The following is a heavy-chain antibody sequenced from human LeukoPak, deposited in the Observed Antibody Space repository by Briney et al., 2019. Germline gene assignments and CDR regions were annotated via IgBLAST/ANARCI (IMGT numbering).Heavy chain of an antibody. CDR1: GYTFTSYD. CDR2: MNPNSGNK. Sequence: ASVKVSCKASGYTFTSYDINWVRQATGQGLEWMGWMNPNSGNKGYAKKFQGRVTMTSHPYISTAYMELSSLRSEDTAVYYCARGPVLRYFGWSPGGWFDPWGQGTLVTVSS. V-gene: IGHV1-8*01. J-gene: IGHJ5*02. CDR3: ARGPVLRYFGWSPGGWFDP. D-gene: IGHD3-9*01.